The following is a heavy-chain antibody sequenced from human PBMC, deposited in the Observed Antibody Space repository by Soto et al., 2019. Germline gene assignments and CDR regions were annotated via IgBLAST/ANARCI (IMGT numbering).Heavy chain of an antibody. CDR1: GFTFTSSA. D-gene: IGHD2-8*01. CDR3: AGGEYCTNGVCYQNV. Sequence: VKVSCKASGFTFTSSAMQWVRQARGQRLEWIGWIVVGSGNTNYAQKFQERVTITRDMSTSTAYMELSSLRSEDTAVYYCAGGEYCTNGVCYQNVSGKGTTVTVSS. V-gene: IGHV1-58*02. CDR2: IVVGSGNT. J-gene: IGHJ6*04.